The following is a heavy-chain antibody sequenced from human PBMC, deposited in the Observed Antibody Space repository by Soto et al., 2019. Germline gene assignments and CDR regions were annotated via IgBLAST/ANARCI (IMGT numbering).Heavy chain of an antibody. CDR1: GGTFSSYA. D-gene: IGHD6-13*01. Sequence: QVQLVQSGAEVKKPGSSVKVSCKASGGTFSSYAISWVRQAPGQGLEWMGGIIPIFGTANYAQKFQGRVTSTAGESTSTGYMELSRLRSEDTAVYYCATGSSWYGLRPKIAYWGQGTLVTVS. CDR3: ATGSSWYGLRPKIAY. J-gene: IGHJ4*02. V-gene: IGHV1-69*01. CDR2: IIPIFGTA.